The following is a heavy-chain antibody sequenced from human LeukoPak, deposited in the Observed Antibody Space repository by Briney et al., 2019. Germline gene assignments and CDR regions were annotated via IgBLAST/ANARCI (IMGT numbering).Heavy chain of an antibody. CDR3: AGRYDSSGYPLH. CDR2: LYSGGTT. V-gene: IGHV3-53*01. Sequence: GGSLRLSCAASGFSVSSNYVSWVRQAPGKGLEWVSVLYSGGTTYYANSVKGRFTISRDNSKNTLYLQMNSLRAEDTAVYYCAGRYDSSGYPLHWGQGTLVTVSS. D-gene: IGHD3-22*01. CDR1: GFSVSSNY. J-gene: IGHJ4*02.